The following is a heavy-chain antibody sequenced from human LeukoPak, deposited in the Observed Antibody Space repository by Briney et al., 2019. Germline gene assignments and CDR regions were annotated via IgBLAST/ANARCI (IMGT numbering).Heavy chain of an antibody. D-gene: IGHD3-9*01. CDR3: AREGFTIFWSPKDAFDI. J-gene: IGHJ3*02. V-gene: IGHV3-11*01. CDR2: ISSSGRTI. Sequence: GGSLRLSCAASGFTFSDYYMSWIRQAPGKGLEWVSYISSSGRTIYYADSVKGRFTISRDNAKNSLYLQMNSLRAEDTAVYYCAREGFTIFWSPKDAFDIWGQGTMVTVSS. CDR1: GFTFSDYY.